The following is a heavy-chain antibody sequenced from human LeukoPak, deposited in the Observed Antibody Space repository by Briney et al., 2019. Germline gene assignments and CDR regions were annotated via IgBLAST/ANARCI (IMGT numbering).Heavy chain of an antibody. CDR3: ARRAVTASPGLLRPGQFDY. CDR2: MNPNSGKS. Sequence: ASVKVSCKASGYTFTSYDINWVRQATGQGLEWMGWMNPNSGKSGYPQKFQGRVSMTRNTSISTAYMELTSLSSEDTAVYYCARRAVTASPGLLRPGQFDYWGQGILVTVSS. D-gene: IGHD2-21*02. CDR1: GYTFTSYD. J-gene: IGHJ4*02. V-gene: IGHV1-8*01.